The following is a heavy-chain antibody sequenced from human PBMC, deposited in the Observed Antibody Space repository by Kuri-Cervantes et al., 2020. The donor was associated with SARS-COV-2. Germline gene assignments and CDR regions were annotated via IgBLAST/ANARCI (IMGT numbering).Heavy chain of an antibody. D-gene: IGHD3-3*01. CDR3: ARDPGPHTTFGVVDYYYYMDV. CDR2: IYTSGST. Sequence: GSLRLSCTVSGGSISSYYWSWIRQPAGKGLEWIGRIYTSGSTNYNPSLKSRVTMSVDTSKNQFSLKLSSVTAADTAVYYCARDPGPHTTFGVVDYYYYMDVWGKGTTVTVSS. CDR1: GGSISSYY. V-gene: IGHV4-4*07. J-gene: IGHJ6*03.